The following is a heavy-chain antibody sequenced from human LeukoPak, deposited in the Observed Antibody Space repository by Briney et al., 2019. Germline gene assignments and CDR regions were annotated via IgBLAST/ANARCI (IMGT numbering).Heavy chain of an antibody. Sequence: GGSLRLSCAASGFTFSSYAMSWARQAPGKGLEWVSAISGSGGNTFFADSVKGRFTISRDNTKNTLYLQVDSLRAEDTAVYYCARDWGYWGQGTLVTVSS. CDR3: ARDWGY. J-gene: IGHJ4*02. CDR1: GFTFSSYA. CDR2: ISGSGGNT. V-gene: IGHV3-23*01. D-gene: IGHD7-27*01.